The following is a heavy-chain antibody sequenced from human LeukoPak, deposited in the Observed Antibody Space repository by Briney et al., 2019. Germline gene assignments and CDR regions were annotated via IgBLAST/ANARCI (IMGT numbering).Heavy chain of an antibody. CDR1: GFTFSNYW. D-gene: IGHD3-22*01. CDR3: ARYLSSGPADY. Sequence: PGGSLRLSCAASGFTFSNYWMSWVRQAPGKRLEWVANIKGDVSEKYYVDSVKGRFTISRDNAKNSVYLQMDSLRAEDTAVYYCARYLSSGPADYWGQGTLVTVSS. J-gene: IGHJ4*02. CDR2: IKGDVSEK. V-gene: IGHV3-7*01.